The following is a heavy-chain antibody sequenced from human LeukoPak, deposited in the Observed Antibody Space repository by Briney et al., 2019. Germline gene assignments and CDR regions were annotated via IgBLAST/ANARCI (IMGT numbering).Heavy chain of an antibody. CDR2: ILPDGSQK. J-gene: IGHJ3*02. V-gene: IGHV3-7*03. CDR3: ARRRLSSGGAFDI. CDR1: DFTFDFYW. D-gene: IGHD6-19*01. Sequence: GGSLRLSCVASDFTFDFYWMTWVRQAPGKGLEWLANILPDGSQKYYVDSVKGRFTISRDNAKNSLYLQMNSLRAEDTAVYYCARRRLSSGGAFDIWGQGTMVTVSS.